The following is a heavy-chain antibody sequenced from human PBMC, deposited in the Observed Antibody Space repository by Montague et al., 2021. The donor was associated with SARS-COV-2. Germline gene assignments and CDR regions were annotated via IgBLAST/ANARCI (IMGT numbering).Heavy chain of an antibody. CDR1: GFTFRNYA. CDR3: AKDRIVVVVAALFDP. D-gene: IGHD2-15*01. CDR2: ISGSADIT. V-gene: IGHV3-23*01. Sequence: SLRLSCAASGFTFRNYAMIWVRQAPGKGLEWVSGISGSADITYYADSVKGRFTISRDNSKNTLYLQMNSLRAEDTAVYYCAKDRIVVVVAALFDPWGQGTLVTVSS. J-gene: IGHJ5*02.